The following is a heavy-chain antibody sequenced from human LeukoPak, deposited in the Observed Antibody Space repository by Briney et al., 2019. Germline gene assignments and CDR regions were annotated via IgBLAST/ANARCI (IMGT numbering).Heavy chain of an antibody. CDR3: ARSPYSGNSHGYPY. Sequence: ASVKVSCKASGYTFDSYGITWLRQAPGQGLEWVGWISTDNGNTNYAQKLQARVTMTTDTSTSTAYMDLRSLRSDDTAVYYCARSPYSGNSHGYPYWGQGTLVIVSS. J-gene: IGHJ4*02. CDR1: GYTFDSYG. D-gene: IGHD5-18*01. CDR2: ISTDNGNT. V-gene: IGHV1-18*01.